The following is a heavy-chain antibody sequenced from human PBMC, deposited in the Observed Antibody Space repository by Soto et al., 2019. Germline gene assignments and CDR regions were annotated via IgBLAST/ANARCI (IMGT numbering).Heavy chain of an antibody. V-gene: IGHV3-33*01. CDR3: ASSTRRRGVDYYGMDV. CDR2: IWYDGSNK. CDR1: GFTFSSNG. D-gene: IGHD2-15*01. Sequence: GGSLRLSCAASGFTFSSNGMHWVRQAPGKGLEWVAVIWYDGSNKYYADSVKGRFTISRDNSKNTLYLQMNSLRAEDTAVYYCASSTRRRGVDYYGMDVWGQGTTVTVSS. J-gene: IGHJ6*02.